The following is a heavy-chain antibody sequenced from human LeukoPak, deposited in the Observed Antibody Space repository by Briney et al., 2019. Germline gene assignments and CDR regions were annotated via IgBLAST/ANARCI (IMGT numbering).Heavy chain of an antibody. CDR3: ARPFGTSSGFDY. V-gene: IGHV4-39*01. J-gene: IGHJ4*02. CDR2: LSYTGTS. CDR1: GVSINTNNYY. D-gene: IGHD6-6*01. Sequence: SETLSLTCTVSGVSINTNNYYWGWIRQPPGKGLEWIGGLSYTGTSYYNPSLKSPVTISGDTSKNQFSLKVRSVTAADTAVYYCARPFGTSSGFDYWGQGILVTVSS.